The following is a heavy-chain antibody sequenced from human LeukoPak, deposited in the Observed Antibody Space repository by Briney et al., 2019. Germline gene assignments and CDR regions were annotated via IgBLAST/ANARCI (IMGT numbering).Heavy chain of an antibody. CDR2: ISSSSSYI. J-gene: IGHJ4*02. V-gene: IGHV3-21*01. CDR1: GFTFSSYS. D-gene: IGHD6-13*01. Sequence: PGGSLRLSCAASGFTFSSYSMNWVRQAPGKGLEWVSSISSSSSYIYYADSVKGRFTISRDNAKNSLYLQMNSLRAEDTAVYYCARAGYSSYHFDYWGRGTLVTVSS. CDR3: ARAGYSSYHFDY.